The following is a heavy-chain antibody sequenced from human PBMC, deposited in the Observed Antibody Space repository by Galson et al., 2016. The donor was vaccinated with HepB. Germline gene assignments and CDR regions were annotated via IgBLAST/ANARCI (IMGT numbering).Heavy chain of an antibody. CDR3: AHRRMSAYYDFWSGSQGWFDP. Sequence: PALVKPTQTLTLTCAFSGFSFSTSRVGVGWFRQPPGEALQWLALIHWDAYKNYNPSLQNRLTITKDTSKNQVVLTMTNMDPVDTATYYCAHRRMSAYYDFWSGSQGWFDPWGQGTLVIVSS. D-gene: IGHD3-3*01. CDR2: IHWDAYK. V-gene: IGHV2-5*02. J-gene: IGHJ5*02. CDR1: GFSFSTSRVG.